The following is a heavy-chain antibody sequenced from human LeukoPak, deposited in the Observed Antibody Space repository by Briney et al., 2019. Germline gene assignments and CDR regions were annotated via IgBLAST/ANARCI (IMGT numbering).Heavy chain of an antibody. CDR2: ISSDGGSP. CDR3: TRRYCSSTSCSHFGY. CDR1: GFTFSSYG. Sequence: PGGSLRLSCAASGFTFSSYGMHWVRQAPGKGLEYVSAISSDGGSPYYANSVKGRFTISRDNSKNTLYLQMGSLRAEDTAVYYCTRRYCSSTSCSHFGYWGQGTLVTVSS. J-gene: IGHJ4*02. V-gene: IGHV3-64*01. D-gene: IGHD2-2*01.